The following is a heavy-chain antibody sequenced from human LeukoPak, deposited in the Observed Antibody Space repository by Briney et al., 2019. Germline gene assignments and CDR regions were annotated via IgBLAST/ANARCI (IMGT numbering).Heavy chain of an antibody. D-gene: IGHD4-23*01. Sequence: GGSLRLSCAASGVTFSSYSMNWVRQAPGKGLEWVSYISSSSSTIYYADSVKGRFTISRDNAKNSLYLQMNSLRDEDTAVYYCARDFSPTVVTHYFDYWGQGTLVTVSS. J-gene: IGHJ4*02. CDR3: ARDFSPTVVTHYFDY. V-gene: IGHV3-48*02. CDR1: GVTFSSYS. CDR2: ISSSSSTI.